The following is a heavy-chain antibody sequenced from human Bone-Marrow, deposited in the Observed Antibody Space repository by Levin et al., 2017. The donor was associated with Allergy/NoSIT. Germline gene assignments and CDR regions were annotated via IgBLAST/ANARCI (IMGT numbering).Heavy chain of an antibody. V-gene: IGHV3-23*01. CDR2: VSGDGGKT. D-gene: IGHD1-26*01. J-gene: IGHJ4*02. CDR1: GLIFSSYA. Sequence: PGESLKISCAASGLIFSSYAMSWVRQAPGKGLEWVSAVSGDGGKTWYADSVRGRFTISRDNSKNTLCLHMSSLRAEDTAVYYCAKEGSGSYSENWGQGTLVTVSS. CDR3: AKEGSGSYSEN.